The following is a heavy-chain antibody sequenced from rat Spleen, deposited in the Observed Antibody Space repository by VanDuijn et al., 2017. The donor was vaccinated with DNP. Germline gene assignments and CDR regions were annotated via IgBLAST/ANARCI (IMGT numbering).Heavy chain of an antibody. J-gene: IGHJ3*01. CDR1: GYSIISNY. V-gene: IGHV3-1*01. CDR3: ATGGAGIWFAY. Sequence: EVRLQESGPGLVQPSQSLSLTCSVTGYSIISNYWAWIRKFPGNKMEWLAYISYRGSASYNPSLKSRISITRDTSKNQFFLQLNSVTTEDTATYYCATGGAGIWFAYWGQGTLVTVSS. D-gene: IGHD4-2*01. CDR2: ISYRGSA.